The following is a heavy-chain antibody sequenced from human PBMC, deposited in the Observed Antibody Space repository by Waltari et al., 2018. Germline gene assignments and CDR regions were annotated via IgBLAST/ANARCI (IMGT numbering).Heavy chain of an antibody. D-gene: IGHD5-12*01. J-gene: IGHJ4*02. V-gene: IGHV1-69*02. Sequence: QVQLVQSGAEVKKPGSSVKVSCKASGGTFSSYTISWVRQAPGQGLEWLGRIIPILGIANYAQKFQGRVTITADKSTSTAYMELSSLRSEDTAVYYCARGYRGYSGYASDYWGQGTLVTVSS. CDR1: GGTFSSYT. CDR3: ARGYRGYSGYASDY. CDR2: IIPILGIA.